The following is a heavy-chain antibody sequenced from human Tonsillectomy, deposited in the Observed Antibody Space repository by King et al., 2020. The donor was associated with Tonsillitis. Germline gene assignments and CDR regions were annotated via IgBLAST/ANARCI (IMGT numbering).Heavy chain of an antibody. CDR1: GFTFSDYD. Sequence: EVQLVESGGGLVQPGGSLRLSCAASGFTFSDYDMSWVRQAPGKGLEWVSVIGASGGSAYYADSVKGRFTISRDNSNNTLYLQMSSLRADDTAVYYCAKDLLPHYFDSWGQGTLVTVSS. CDR2: IGASGGSA. CDR3: AKDLLPHYFDS. V-gene: IGHV3-23*04. J-gene: IGHJ4*02. D-gene: IGHD2-15*01.